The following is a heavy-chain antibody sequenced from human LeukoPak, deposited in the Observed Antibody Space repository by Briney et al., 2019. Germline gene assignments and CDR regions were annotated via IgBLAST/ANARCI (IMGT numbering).Heavy chain of an antibody. CDR2: IYYSGST. V-gene: IGHV4-59*01. J-gene: IGHJ2*01. CDR1: GGSISSYY. Sequence: SETLSLTCTVSGGSISSYYWSWIRQPPGKGLEWIGYIYYSGSTNYNPSLKSRVTISVDTSKNQFSLKLSSVTAADTAVYYCARVAFPGYFDLWGRGTLVTVSS. CDR3: ARVAFPGYFDL.